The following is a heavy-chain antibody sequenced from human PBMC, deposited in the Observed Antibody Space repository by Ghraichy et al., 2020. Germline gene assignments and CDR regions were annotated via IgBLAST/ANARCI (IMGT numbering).Heavy chain of an antibody. CDR1: GFTFSSYA. J-gene: IGHJ6*02. D-gene: IGHD2-15*01. Sequence: GGSLRLSCAASGFTFSSYAMSWVRQAPGKGLEWVSAISGSGGSTYYADSVKGRFTISRDNSKNTLYLQMNSLRAEDTAVYYCAKGVGYCSGGSCFTGYYYGMDVWGQGTTVTVSS. CDR2: ISGSGGST. V-gene: IGHV3-23*01. CDR3: AKGVGYCSGGSCFTGYYYGMDV.